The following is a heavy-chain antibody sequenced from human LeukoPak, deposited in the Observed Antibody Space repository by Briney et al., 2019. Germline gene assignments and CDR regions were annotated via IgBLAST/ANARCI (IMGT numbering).Heavy chain of an antibody. Sequence: RSETLSLTCTVSGGSISSYYWSWIRQPPGKGLEWIGYIYYSGSTNYNPSLKSRVTISVDTSKNQFSLKLSSVTAADTAVYYCASSLPGDIVVVPAVPYFQHWGQGPLVTVSS. D-gene: IGHD2-2*01. CDR2: IYYSGST. CDR1: GGSISSYY. V-gene: IGHV4-59*01. CDR3: ASSLPGDIVVVPAVPYFQH. J-gene: IGHJ1*01.